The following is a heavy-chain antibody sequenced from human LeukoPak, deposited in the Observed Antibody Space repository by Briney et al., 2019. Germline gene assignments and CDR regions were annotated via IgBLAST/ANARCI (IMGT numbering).Heavy chain of an antibody. CDR3: AREFVGVAVFDY. CDR1: GFTFSSYG. CDR2: IKQDGSEK. Sequence: GGTLRLSCAASGFTFSSYGMSWVRQAPGKGLEWVANIKQDGSEKYYVDSVKGRFTISRDNAKNSLYLQMNSLRAEDTAVYYWAREFVGVAVFDYWCQGTLVTVSS. J-gene: IGHJ4*02. D-gene: IGHD2-15*01. V-gene: IGHV3-7*01.